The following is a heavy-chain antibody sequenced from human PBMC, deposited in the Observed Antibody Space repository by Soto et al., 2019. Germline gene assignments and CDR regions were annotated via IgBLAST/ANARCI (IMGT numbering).Heavy chain of an antibody. CDR3: AKVTKRAAAGRYEYYKYGMDV. CDR2: ISGSGGSS. Sequence: LRLSCAAAGFAFSTYAMTWVRQAPGKGLEWVSVISGSGGSSYYAASVKGRFTVSRDNSKNTLFLQMNGLRAEDTAVYYCAKVTKRAAAGRYEYYKYGMDVWGQGTTVTVSS. J-gene: IGHJ6*02. V-gene: IGHV3-23*01. CDR1: GFAFSTYA. D-gene: IGHD6-13*01.